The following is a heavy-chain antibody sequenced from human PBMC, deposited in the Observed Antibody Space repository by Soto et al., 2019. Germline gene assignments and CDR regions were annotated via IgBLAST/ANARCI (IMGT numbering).Heavy chain of an antibody. CDR2: IMPTFGSA. Sequence: SVKVSCKASGGTFSSHGIAWVRQVPGQGLEWVGGIMPTFGSATYAPRFQGRVTISADKSTSTAYMELRSLRSEDTAVYYCATEPSAQYFDYWGQGTLVTVSS. V-gene: IGHV1-69*06. CDR3: ATEPSAQYFDY. CDR1: GGTFSSHG. J-gene: IGHJ4*02.